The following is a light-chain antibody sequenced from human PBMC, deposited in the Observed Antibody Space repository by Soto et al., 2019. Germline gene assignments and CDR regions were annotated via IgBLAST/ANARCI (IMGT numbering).Light chain of an antibody. J-gene: IGKJ1*01. Sequence: DIVMTQSPATLWVCPAQRIRACWRASQSVSSYLAWYQHKPGQAPKLLIYDASNRATGIPARFSGSGSGTEFTLTISRLKSEDFAVYYCQHHNNWPPWTFGQGTKGDI. CDR3: QHHNNWPPWT. CDR1: QSVSSY. CDR2: DAS. V-gene: IGKV3D-15*01.